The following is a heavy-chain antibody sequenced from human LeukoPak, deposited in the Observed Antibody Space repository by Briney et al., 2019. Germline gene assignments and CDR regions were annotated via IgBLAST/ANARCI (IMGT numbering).Heavy chain of an antibody. V-gene: IGHV3-9*03. CDR3: TRASGYSSGSIDY. CDR1: GFTFDARG. J-gene: IGHJ4*02. Sequence: PGGSLRLSCAASGFTFDARGMHWVRQAPGKGLEWVSGISWNSGSIGYADSVQGRFTISRDNAKSTLYLQMNSLRAEDMALYYCTRASGYSSGSIDYWGQGTLVTVSS. CDR2: ISWNSGSI. D-gene: IGHD5-18*01.